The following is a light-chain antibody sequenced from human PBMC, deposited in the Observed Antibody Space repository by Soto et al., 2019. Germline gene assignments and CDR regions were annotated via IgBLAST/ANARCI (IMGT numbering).Light chain of an antibody. V-gene: IGKV3-15*01. CDR1: QSVSSN. J-gene: IGKJ1*01. Sequence: EIVMTQSPAPLAGSSGDTATLSCRDSQSVSSNLAWYQQNPGQAPRLLIYGASTRATGVPTRFSGSGSGTEFTLTISSLQSEDSAVYYCHQYHYWWTFGQGTKVDIK. CDR3: HQYHYWWT. CDR2: GAS.